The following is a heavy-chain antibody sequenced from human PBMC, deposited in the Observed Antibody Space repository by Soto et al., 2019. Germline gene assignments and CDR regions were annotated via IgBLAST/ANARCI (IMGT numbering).Heavy chain of an antibody. V-gene: IGHV4-59*01. CDR1: GGSISSYY. J-gene: IGHJ4*02. D-gene: IGHD1-26*01. CDR2: IYYSGST. CDR3: ARVRGSYYSARYLDY. Sequence: SETLSLTCTVSGGSISSYYWSWIRQPPGKGLEWIGYIYYSGSTNYNPSLKSRVTISVDTSKNQFSLKLSSVTAADTAVYYCARVRGSYYSARYLDYWGQGTLVTVS.